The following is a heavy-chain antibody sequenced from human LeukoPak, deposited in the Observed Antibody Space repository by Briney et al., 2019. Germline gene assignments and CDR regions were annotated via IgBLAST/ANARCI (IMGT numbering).Heavy chain of an antibody. J-gene: IGHJ3*02. CDR1: GFTFDDYA. Sequence: GGSLRLSCAASGFTFDDYAMHWVRQAPGKGLEWVSGISWNSGSIGYADSVKGRFTISRDNAKNSLYLQMNSLRAEDTAVYYCAKVRYCSGTSCSDDAFDIWGQGTMVTVSS. CDR3: AKVRYCSGTSCSDDAFDI. CDR2: ISWNSGSI. D-gene: IGHD2-2*01. V-gene: IGHV3-9*01.